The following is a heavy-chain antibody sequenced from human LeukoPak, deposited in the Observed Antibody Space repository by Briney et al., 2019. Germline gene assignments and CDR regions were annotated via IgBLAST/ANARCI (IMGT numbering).Heavy chain of an antibody. CDR3: ARALYSGSYSLRFQH. CDR1: GYTFTSYA. Sequence: GASVRVSCKASGYTFTSYAMHWVRQAPGQRLEWMGWINAGNGNTKYSQKFQGRVTITRDTSASTAYMELSSLRSEDTAVYYCARALYSGSYSLRFQHWGQGTLVTVSS. CDR2: INAGNGNT. V-gene: IGHV1-3*01. D-gene: IGHD1-26*01. J-gene: IGHJ1*01.